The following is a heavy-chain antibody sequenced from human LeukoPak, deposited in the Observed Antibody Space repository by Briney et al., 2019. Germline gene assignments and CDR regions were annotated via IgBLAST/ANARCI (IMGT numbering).Heavy chain of an antibody. CDR1: GDSVTSNSAA. CDR3: AREGRCSSTSCSNWFDP. Sequence: SQTLSLTWAISGDSVTSNSAAWNWIRQSPSRGLEWLGRTYYSSKWYNDYAVSVKSRITINPDTSKNQFSLQLSSVTAADTAVYYCAREGRCSSTSCSNWFDPWGQGTLVTVSS. J-gene: IGHJ5*02. CDR2: TYYSSKWYN. D-gene: IGHD2-2*01. V-gene: IGHV6-1*01.